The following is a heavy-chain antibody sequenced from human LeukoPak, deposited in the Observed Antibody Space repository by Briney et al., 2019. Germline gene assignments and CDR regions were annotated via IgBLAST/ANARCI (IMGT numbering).Heavy chain of an antibody. V-gene: IGHV4-34*01. CDR1: GGSFSGYY. D-gene: IGHD2-2*03. J-gene: IGHJ5*02. CDR3: ARVNGYCSSTSCSKYNWFDP. Sequence: SETLSLTCAVYGGSFSGYYWSWIRQPPGKGLEWIGEINHSGSTNYNPSLKSRVTISVDTSKNQFSLKLSSVTAVDTAVYYCARVNGYCSSTSCSKYNWFDPWGQGTLVTVSS. CDR2: INHSGST.